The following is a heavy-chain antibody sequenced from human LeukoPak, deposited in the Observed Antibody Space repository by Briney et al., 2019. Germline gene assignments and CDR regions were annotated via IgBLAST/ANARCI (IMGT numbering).Heavy chain of an antibody. V-gene: IGHV3-9*01. D-gene: IGHD3-10*01. CDR3: AKDRYYYGSGSYSTFDY. Sequence: GGSLRLSCAASGFTFKDYAMYWVRQAPGKGLEWVSHISWNSGTTDYAVSVKGRFTISRDNSKNTLYLQMNSLRAEDTAVYYCAKDRYYYGSGSYSTFDYWGQGTLVTVSS. CDR1: GFTFKDYA. J-gene: IGHJ4*02. CDR2: ISWNSGTT.